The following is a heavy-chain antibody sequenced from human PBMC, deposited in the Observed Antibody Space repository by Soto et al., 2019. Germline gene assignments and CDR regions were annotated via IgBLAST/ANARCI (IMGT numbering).Heavy chain of an antibody. CDR1: GYTFTSYQ. Sequence: ASVKVSCNASGYTFTSYQMHWVRQAPGQGLEWMGIINPGGGSTTYTQKFQGRVTMTRDTSTSTFYMDLSSLRSEDTAVYYCARAYSGSSSPDYWGQGTLVTVSS. CDR2: INPGGGST. J-gene: IGHJ4*02. V-gene: IGHV1-46*01. D-gene: IGHD6-6*01. CDR3: ARAYSGSSSPDY.